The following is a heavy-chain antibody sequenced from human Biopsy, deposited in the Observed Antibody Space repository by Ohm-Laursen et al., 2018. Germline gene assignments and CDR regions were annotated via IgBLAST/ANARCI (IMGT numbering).Heavy chain of an antibody. CDR1: GGSISNNNYY. CDR3: ARDYDTSSYYYVS. Sequence: SDTLSLTCTVSGGSISNNNYYWGWIRQPPGKGLEWIGSIFYRGRTHYKPSLKSRVNISVDTSKSQFSLKLNSVTAADTAVYYCARDYDTSSYYYVSWGQGTLVTVSS. D-gene: IGHD3-22*01. J-gene: IGHJ5*02. CDR2: IFYRGRT. V-gene: IGHV4-39*01.